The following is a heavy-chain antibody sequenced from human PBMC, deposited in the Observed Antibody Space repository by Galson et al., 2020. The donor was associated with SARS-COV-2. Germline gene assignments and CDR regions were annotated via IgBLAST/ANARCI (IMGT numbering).Heavy chain of an antibody. CDR3: ARDRQYDAFDI. Sequence: GESLKISCAASGFTFSSYWMSWVRQAPGKGLEWVANITQDGSEKYYVDSVKGRFTISRANAKNSLYRQMNSLRAEDTAVYYCARDRQYDAFDIWGQGTMVTVSS. CDR1: GFTFSSYW. CDR2: ITQDGSEK. V-gene: IGHV3-7*03. J-gene: IGHJ3*02.